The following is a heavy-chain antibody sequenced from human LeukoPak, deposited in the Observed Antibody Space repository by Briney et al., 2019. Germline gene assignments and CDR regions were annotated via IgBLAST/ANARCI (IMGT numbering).Heavy chain of an antibody. Sequence: ASVKVSCKVSGYTLTELSMHWVRQAPGKGLEWMGGFDPEDGETICAQKFQGRVTMTEDTSTDTAYMELSSLRSEDTAVYYCATAVGAAGTRGFDPWGQGTLVTVSS. J-gene: IGHJ5*02. D-gene: IGHD6-13*01. CDR1: GYTLTELS. CDR2: FDPEDGET. V-gene: IGHV1-24*01. CDR3: ATAVGAAGTRGFDP.